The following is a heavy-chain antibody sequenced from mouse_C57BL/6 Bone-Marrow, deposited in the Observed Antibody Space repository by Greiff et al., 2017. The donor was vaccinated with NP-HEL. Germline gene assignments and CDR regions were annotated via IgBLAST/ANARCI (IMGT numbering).Heavy chain of an antibody. CDR1: GYAFSSYW. D-gene: IGHD2-1*01. CDR2: IYPGDGDT. J-gene: IGHJ4*01. V-gene: IGHV1-80*01. Sequence: QVQLKHSGAELVKPGASVKISCKASGYAFSSYWMNWVKQRPGKGLEWIGQIYPGDGDTNYNGKFKGKATLTADKSSSTAYMQLSSLTSEDSAVYFCATLLWDAMDYWGQGTSVTVSS. CDR3: ATLLWDAMDY.